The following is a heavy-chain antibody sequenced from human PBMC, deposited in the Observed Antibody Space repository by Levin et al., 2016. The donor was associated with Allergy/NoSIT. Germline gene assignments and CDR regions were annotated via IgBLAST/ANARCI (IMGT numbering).Heavy chain of an antibody. Sequence: GGSLRLSCAAPGFTFSSYVMYWVRQAPGKGLEWVAVISYDGSNKYYTDSVKGRFTVSRDNSKNTLYLQMNSLRAEDTAVYYCARAREYSSAPDAFDIWGQGTMVTVST. CDR2: ISYDGSNK. CDR1: GFTFSSYV. D-gene: IGHD6-6*01. V-gene: IGHV3-30*04. CDR3: ARAREYSSAPDAFDI. J-gene: IGHJ3*02.